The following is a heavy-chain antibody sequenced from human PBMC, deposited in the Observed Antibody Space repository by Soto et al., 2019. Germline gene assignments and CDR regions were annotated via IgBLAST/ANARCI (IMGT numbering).Heavy chain of an antibody. CDR2: IYYSGST. J-gene: IGHJ6*02. Sequence: PSETLSLTCTVSGGSISSYYWSWIRQPPGKGLEWIGYIYYSGSTNYNPSLKSRVTISVDTSKNQFSLKLSSVTAADTAVYYCASTASSSSSYYYGMDVWGQGTTVTVSS. V-gene: IGHV4-59*01. CDR3: ASTASSSSSYYYGMDV. CDR1: GGSISSYY. D-gene: IGHD6-13*01.